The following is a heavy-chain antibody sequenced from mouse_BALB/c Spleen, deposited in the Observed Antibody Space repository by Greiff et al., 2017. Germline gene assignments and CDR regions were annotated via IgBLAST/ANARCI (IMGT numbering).Heavy chain of an antibody. V-gene: IGHV1-52*01. D-gene: IGHD1-2*01. CDR2: IDPYDSET. Sequence: QVQLKQSGAELVRPGASVKLSCKASGYTFTSYWMNWVKQRPEQGLEWIGRIDPYDSETHYNQKFKDKAILTVDKSSSTAYMQLSSLTSEDSAVYYCAREEGVTTATWFAYWGQGTLVTVSA. CDR1: GYTFTSYW. CDR3: AREEGVTTATWFAY. J-gene: IGHJ3*01.